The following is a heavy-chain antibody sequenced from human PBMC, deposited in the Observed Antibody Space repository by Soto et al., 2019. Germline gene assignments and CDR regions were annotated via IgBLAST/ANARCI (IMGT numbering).Heavy chain of an antibody. Sequence: GGSLRLSCAASGFTFSDYGMSWVSQAPGKGLEWVSGVSGSGNSGTGDRKYYADSVKGRFTISRDNSKNTLYLQMNSLRAEDTAVYYCAKDERGVIADYFDCWGQGTLVTVSS. V-gene: IGHV3-23*01. J-gene: IGHJ4*02. CDR2: VSGSGNSGTGDRK. CDR1: GFTFSDYG. CDR3: AKDERGVIADYFDC. D-gene: IGHD3-10*01.